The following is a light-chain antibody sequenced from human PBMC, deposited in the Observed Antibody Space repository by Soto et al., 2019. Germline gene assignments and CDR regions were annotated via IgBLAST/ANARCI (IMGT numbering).Light chain of an antibody. V-gene: IGLV3-21*02. J-gene: IGLJ2*01. Sequence: SYELTQPPSVSVAPGQTARITCGETNIGRKSVHWYQQKSGQAPVLVLYADSDRPSGIPERFSGSNAGDTATLTISRVESGDEADYFCQVWDSNRVQVVFGGGTKLTVL. CDR2: ADS. CDR3: QVWDSNRVQVV. CDR1: NIGRKS.